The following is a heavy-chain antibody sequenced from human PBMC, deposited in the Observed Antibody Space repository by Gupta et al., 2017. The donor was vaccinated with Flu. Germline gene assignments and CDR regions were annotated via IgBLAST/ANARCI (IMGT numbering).Heavy chain of an antibody. D-gene: IGHD2-15*01. CDR1: GYTFTGYY. CDR3: ARGPGRQYCSGGSCYRGGLIDY. CDR2: INPNSGGT. Sequence: QVQLVQSGAEVKKPGASVKVSCKASGYTFTGYYMHWVRQAPGQGLEWMGWINPNSGGTNYAQKFQGRVTRTRDTSISTAYMELSRLRSDDTAVYYCARGPGRQYCSGGSCYRGGLIDYWGQGTLVTVSS. J-gene: IGHJ4*02. V-gene: IGHV1-2*02.